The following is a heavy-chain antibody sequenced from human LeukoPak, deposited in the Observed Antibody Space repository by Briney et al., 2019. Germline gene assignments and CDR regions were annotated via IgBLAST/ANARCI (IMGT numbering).Heavy chain of an antibody. Sequence: GASVKVSCKASGYTFSGYAMNWVRQAPGQGLEWMGWINTNTGNPTYVQGFTGRFVFSRDTPVSTAYLQIFSLKAEDTAVYYCARDPRSGHYVDYWGQGTLVTVSS. V-gene: IGHV7-4-1*01. CDR1: GYTFSGYA. CDR3: ARDPRSGHYVDY. CDR2: INTNTGNP. D-gene: IGHD3-22*01. J-gene: IGHJ4*02.